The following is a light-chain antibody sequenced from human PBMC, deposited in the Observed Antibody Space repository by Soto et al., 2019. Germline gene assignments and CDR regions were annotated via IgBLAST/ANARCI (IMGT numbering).Light chain of an antibody. CDR1: QSISAR. CDR2: KAS. CDR3: QQYNTYPCT. V-gene: IGKV1-5*03. J-gene: IGKJ4*02. Sequence: DIQMTQSPSTLSASVGDRVTITCRASQSISARLAWYQQKPGKAPNLLIYKASSLESGVPSRFSGSGSGTEFTLTISSLQPDDFATYYCQQYNTYPCTFGGGTTVEIK.